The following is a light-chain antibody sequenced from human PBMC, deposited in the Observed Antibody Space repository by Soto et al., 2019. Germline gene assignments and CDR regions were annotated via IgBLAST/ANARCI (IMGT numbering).Light chain of an antibody. V-gene: IGLV2-23*02. CDR1: SSDIGTYNL. CDR3: CSYAGSSTLYV. Sequence: QSALTQPASVSGSPGQSITISCTGTSSDIGTYNLVSSYQQHPGKAPKLMIYEVNKRPSGVSDRFSGSKSGNTASLTISGLQAEYEADYYCCSYAGSSTLYVFGTGTKLTVL. CDR2: EVN. J-gene: IGLJ1*01.